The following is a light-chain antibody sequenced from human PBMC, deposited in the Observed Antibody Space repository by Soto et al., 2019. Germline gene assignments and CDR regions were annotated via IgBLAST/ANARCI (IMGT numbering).Light chain of an antibody. CDR1: STDVGSHDL. CDR3: CSYAGSSALL. Sequence: QSALAQPASVSGSPGQSITISCTGISTDVGSHDLVSWYKHPPGKAPKLIIYEGSKRPSGVSNRFTGYKSGNTASLTISWLQAEDEADYYCCSYAGSSALLFGGGTKLTVL. V-gene: IGLV2-23*01. CDR2: EGS. J-gene: IGLJ2*01.